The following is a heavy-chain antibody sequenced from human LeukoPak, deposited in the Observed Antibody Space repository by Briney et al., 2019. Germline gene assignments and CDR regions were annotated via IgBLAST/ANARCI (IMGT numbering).Heavy chain of an antibody. CDR1: GGSISSGGYY. CDR3: ARSAAAGPIGY. J-gene: IGHJ4*02. CDR2: IYHSGST. V-gene: IGHV4-30-2*01. Sequence: PSQTLSLTCTVSGGSISSGGYYWSWIRQPPGKGLEWIGYIYHSGSTYYNPSLKSRVTISVDRSKNQFSLKLSSVTAADTAVYYCARSAAAGPIGYWGQGTLVTVSS. D-gene: IGHD6-13*01.